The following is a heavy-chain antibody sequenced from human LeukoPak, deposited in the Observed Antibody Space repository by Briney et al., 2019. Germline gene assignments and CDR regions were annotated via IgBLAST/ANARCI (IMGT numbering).Heavy chain of an antibody. Sequence: ASVKVSCKASGGTFSSYAISWVRQAPGQGLEWMGRIIPIFGTANYAQKFQGRVTITTDESTSTAYMELSSLRSEDTAVYYCASPAVGATFWTNASDIWGQGTMVTVSS. D-gene: IGHD1-26*01. CDR3: ASPAVGATFWTNASDI. J-gene: IGHJ3*02. CDR2: IIPIFGTA. CDR1: GGTFSSYA. V-gene: IGHV1-69*05.